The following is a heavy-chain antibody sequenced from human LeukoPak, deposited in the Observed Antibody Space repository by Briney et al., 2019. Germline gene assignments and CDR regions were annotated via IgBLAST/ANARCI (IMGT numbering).Heavy chain of an antibody. CDR2: TYYKSEWYN. D-gene: IGHD6-19*01. V-gene: IGHV6-1*01. Sequence: SQTLSLTCAISGDSISRNTITWNWIRQSPSRGLEWLGRTYYKSEWYNDYAVSVKSRIIINPDTSKNQFSLQLNSVTPEDTAVYYCARVVVAPVAGTSYYYYYGMDVWGQGTTVTVSS. CDR1: GDSISRNTIT. J-gene: IGHJ6*02. CDR3: ARVVVAPVAGTSYYYYYGMDV.